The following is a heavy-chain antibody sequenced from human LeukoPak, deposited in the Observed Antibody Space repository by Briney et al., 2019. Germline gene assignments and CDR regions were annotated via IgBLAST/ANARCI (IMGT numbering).Heavy chain of an antibody. CDR3: ARENDCGGNGHYVDY. CDR2: IYYSGST. J-gene: IGHJ4*02. Sequence: SETLSLTCTVSGAPISSYSWSWIRQPPGKGVEWIGYIYYSGSTYYNPSLKSRVTISVDTSKNQSSLKLSSVTAADTAVYYGARENDCGGNGHYVDYWGQGTLVTVSS. D-gene: IGHD4-23*01. CDR1: GAPISSYS. V-gene: IGHV4-59*12.